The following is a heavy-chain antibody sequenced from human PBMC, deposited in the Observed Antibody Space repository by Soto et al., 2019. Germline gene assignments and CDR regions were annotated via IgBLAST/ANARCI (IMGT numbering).Heavy chain of an antibody. CDR1: GFTFSDSY. CDR3: ARDRGGYGPPDV. CDR2: ISGSSGYT. D-gene: IGHD3-10*01. V-gene: IGHV3-11*06. J-gene: IGHJ6*02. Sequence: QVQLVESGGGLVKPGGSLRLSCAASGFTFSDSYMSWILQAPGKGLQWVAYISGSSGYTGYADSVKGRFTISRDNAKNSLYLQMNSLRAEDTAVYYCARDRGGYGPPDVWGQGTTVTVSS.